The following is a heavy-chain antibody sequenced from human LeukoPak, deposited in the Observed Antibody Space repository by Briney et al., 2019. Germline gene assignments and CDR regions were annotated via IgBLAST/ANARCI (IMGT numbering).Heavy chain of an antibody. V-gene: IGHV4-59*01. CDR3: ASSLTYYDILTGYLPAGYFDY. CDR1: GGSISSYY. J-gene: IGHJ4*02. CDR2: IYYSGST. Sequence: PSETLSLTCTVSGGSISSYYWSWIRQPPGKGLEWIGYIYYSGSTNYNPSLKSRVTISVDTSKNQFSLKLSSVTAADTAVYYCASSLTYYDILTGYLPAGYFDYWGQGTLVTVSS. D-gene: IGHD3-9*01.